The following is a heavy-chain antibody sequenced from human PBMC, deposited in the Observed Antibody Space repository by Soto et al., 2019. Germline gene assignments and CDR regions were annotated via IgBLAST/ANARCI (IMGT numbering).Heavy chain of an antibody. D-gene: IGHD3-22*01. Sequence: SETQSLTCTVAGGSMSSYYWSWIRQPPGKGLEWIGYIYYSGSTNYNPSLKSRVTISVDTSKNQFSLKPSSVTAADTAVYYCARVGYDSSGYYYSWFDPWGQGTLVTVSS. CDR1: GGSMSSYY. V-gene: IGHV4-59*01. CDR3: ARVGYDSSGYYYSWFDP. J-gene: IGHJ5*02. CDR2: IYYSGST.